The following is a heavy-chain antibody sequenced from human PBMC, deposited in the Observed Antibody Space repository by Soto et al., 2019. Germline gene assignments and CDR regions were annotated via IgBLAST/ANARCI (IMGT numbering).Heavy chain of an antibody. J-gene: IGHJ6*02. CDR1: GGSFSGYY. D-gene: IGHD5-18*01. V-gene: IGHV4-34*01. CDR3: ARGRGYSYAPSVLVDV. CDR2: INHSGST. Sequence: KPSETLSLTCAVYGGSFSGYYWSWIRQPPGKGLEWIGEINHSGSTNYNPSLKSRVTISVDTSKNQFSLKLSSVTAADTAVYYCARGRGYSYAPSVLVDVWGQGTTVTVSS.